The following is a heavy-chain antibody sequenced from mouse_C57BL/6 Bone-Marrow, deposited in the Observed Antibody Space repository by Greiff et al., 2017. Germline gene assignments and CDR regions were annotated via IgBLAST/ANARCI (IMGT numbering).Heavy chain of an antibody. V-gene: IGHV1-69*01. J-gene: IGHJ2*01. CDR2: IDPSDSYT. Sequence: QVQLQQPGAELVMPGASVKLSCKASGYTFTSYWMHWVKQRPGEGLEWIGEIDPSDSYTNYNQKLKGKSTLTVDKSSSTAYMQLSSLTSEDAAVYYCSRGGRVRPSFDYWGQGTTLTVSS. CDR1: GYTFTSYW. D-gene: IGHD2-14*01. CDR3: SRGGRVRPSFDY.